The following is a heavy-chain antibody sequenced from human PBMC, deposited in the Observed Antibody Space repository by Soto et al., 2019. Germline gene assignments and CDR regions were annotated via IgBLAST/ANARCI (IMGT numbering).Heavy chain of an antibody. CDR3: GTRYSGDGDVDSFDN. V-gene: IGHV3-30*03. CDR1: GFTFSNYG. Sequence: QVQLVESGGGVVQPGRSLRLSCAASGFTFSNYGMHWVRQAPGKGLEWVAVISYDGSNKYYADSVKGRFTISRDKSKNTLYLQKNSRMAADTAVDYCGTRYSGDGDVDSFDNWGQGTMVTVSS. J-gene: IGHJ3*02. CDR2: ISYDGSNK. D-gene: IGHD5-18*01.